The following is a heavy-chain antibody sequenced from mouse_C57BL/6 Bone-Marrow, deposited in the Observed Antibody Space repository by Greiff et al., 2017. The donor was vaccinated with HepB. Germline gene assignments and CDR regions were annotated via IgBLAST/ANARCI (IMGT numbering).Heavy chain of an antibody. CDR1: GYTFTSYG. CDR2: IYPRSGNT. V-gene: IGHV1-81*01. CDR3: ARLSYGSSPYYAMDY. Sequence: QVQLKESGAELARPGASVKLSCKASGYTFTSYGISWVKQRTGQGLEWIGEIYPRSGNTYYNEKFKGKATLTADKSSSTAYMELRSLTSENSAVYFCARLSYGSSPYYAMDYWGQGTSVTVSS. D-gene: IGHD1-1*01. J-gene: IGHJ4*01.